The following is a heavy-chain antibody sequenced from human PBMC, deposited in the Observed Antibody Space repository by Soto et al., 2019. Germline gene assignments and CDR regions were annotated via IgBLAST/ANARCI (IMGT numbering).Heavy chain of an antibody. CDR1: AFTFTNYA. CDR3: AKGGGSRVTTKKKVFDC. V-gene: IGHV3-23*01. CDR2: ISGSGGST. J-gene: IGHJ4*02. Sequence: VQLLESGGDLVQPGGSLRLSCEDSAFTFTNYAMTWVRQAPGKGLERVSGISGSGGSTYYAASVKGRLTIYRENSQKALNLLMNRLRINSSVVYYCAKGGGSRVTTKKKVFDCWGQGTLVTVSS. D-gene: IGHD4-4*01.